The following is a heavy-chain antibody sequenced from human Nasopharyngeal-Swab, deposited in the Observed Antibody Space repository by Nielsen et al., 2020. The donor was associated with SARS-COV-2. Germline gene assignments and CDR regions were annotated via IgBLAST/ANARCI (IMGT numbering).Heavy chain of an antibody. D-gene: IGHD3-10*01. Sequence: GGSLRLSCAASGFTVSSNYMSWVRQAPGKGLEWVSLIYSGGSTDYADSVKGRFTISRDNSKNTLYLQMNSLRAEDTAVHYCARTYGSAFGESLDYWGQGTLVTVSS. CDR1: GFTVSSNY. J-gene: IGHJ4*02. CDR2: IYSGGST. V-gene: IGHV3-66*01. CDR3: ARTYGSAFGESLDY.